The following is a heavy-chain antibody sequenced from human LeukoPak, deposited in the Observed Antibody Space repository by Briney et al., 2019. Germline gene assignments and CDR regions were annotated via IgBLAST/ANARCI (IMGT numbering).Heavy chain of an antibody. CDR2: MNPNSGGT. J-gene: IGHJ4*02. D-gene: IGHD7-27*01. CDR3: ARVRWGSPGDY. CDR1: GYTFTAYY. V-gene: IGHV1-2*02. Sequence: GASVKVSCKASGYTFTAYYIQWVRQAPGQGPEWMGWMNPNSGGTDTAQKFQGRVTMTRGTSINIAYMELNRLRSDDTAVYYCARVRWGSPGDYWGQGTLVTVSS.